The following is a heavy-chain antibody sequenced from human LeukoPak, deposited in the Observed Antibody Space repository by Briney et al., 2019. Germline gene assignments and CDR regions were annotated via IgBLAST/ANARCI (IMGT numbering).Heavy chain of an antibody. Sequence: SETLSLTCAVSGGAISSSNWWTWVRQPPGKGLEWIGEIYHSGSTNYNPSLKSRVTISLDTSKNQFSLKLGSVTAADTAVYYCARRVASIRYCSSTSCSDYCGQGTLATVSS. CDR2: IYHSGST. D-gene: IGHD2-2*01. V-gene: IGHV4-4*02. CDR1: GGAISSSNW. J-gene: IGHJ4*02. CDR3: ARRVASIRYCSSTSCSDY.